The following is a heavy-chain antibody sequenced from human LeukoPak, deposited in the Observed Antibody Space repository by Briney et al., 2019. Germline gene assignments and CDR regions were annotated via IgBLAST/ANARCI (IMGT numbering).Heavy chain of an antibody. CDR2: IYSGGNT. CDR3: AREYYYGSGSYYKRAYYFDY. J-gene: IGHJ4*02. CDR1: GFTVSRNY. V-gene: IGHV3-66*01. D-gene: IGHD3-10*01. Sequence: GGSLRLSCAASGFTVSRNYMSWVRQAPGKGLEWVSVIYSGGNTYYADSVQGRLTISRDNSKNTLYLQMNSLRAEDTAVYYCAREYYYGSGSYYKRAYYFDYWGQGTLVTVSS.